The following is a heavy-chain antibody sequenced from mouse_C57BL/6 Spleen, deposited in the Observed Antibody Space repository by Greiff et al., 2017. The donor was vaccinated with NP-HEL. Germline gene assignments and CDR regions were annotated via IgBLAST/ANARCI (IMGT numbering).Heavy chain of an antibody. CDR3: ARGTTVVWYFDV. D-gene: IGHD1-1*01. J-gene: IGHJ1*03. Sequence: EVQLQQSVAELVRPGASVKLSCTASGFNINNTYMHWVKQRPEQGLEWIGRIDPANGNTKYAPKFQGKATITADTSSNTAYLQLSSLTSEDTAIYYCARGTTVVWYFDVWGTGTTVTVSS. CDR2: IDPANGNT. V-gene: IGHV14-3*01. CDR1: GFNINNTY.